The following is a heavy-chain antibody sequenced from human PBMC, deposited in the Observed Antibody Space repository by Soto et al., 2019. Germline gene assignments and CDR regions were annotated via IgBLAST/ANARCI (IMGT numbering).Heavy chain of an antibody. D-gene: IGHD6-13*01. V-gene: IGHV4-34*01. Sequence: SETLSLTCAVYGGSFSGYYWSWILQPPGTGLEWIGEIHHSGSTNYNPSLKSRVTISVDSSKSQFSLRLSSVTAADTAVFYCARGSAAAGSGFDYWGQGTSVTVS. CDR2: IHHSGST. J-gene: IGHJ4*02. CDR1: GGSFSGYY. CDR3: ARGSAAAGSGFDY.